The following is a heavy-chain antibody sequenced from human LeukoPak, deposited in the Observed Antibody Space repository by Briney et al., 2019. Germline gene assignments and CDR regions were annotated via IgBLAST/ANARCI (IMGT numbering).Heavy chain of an antibody. CDR2: IYYSGST. D-gene: IGHD2-2*01. V-gene: IGHV4-59*08. CDR3: ARVGDIVVVPAANYGMNV. CDR1: GGSISSYY. J-gene: IGHJ6*02. Sequence: SETLSLTCTVSGGSISSYYWSWIRQPPGKGLEWIGYIYYSGSTNYNPSLKSRVTISVDTSKNHFSLKLSSVTAADTAVYYCARVGDIVVVPAANYGMNVWGQGTTVTVSS.